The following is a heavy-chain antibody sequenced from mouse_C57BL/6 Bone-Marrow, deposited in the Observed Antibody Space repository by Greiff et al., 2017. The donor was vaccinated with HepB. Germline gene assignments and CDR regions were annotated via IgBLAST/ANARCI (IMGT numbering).Heavy chain of an antibody. Sequence: QVQLKQSGPGLVQPSQSLSITCTVSGFSLTSYGVHWVRQSPGKGLEWLGVIWSGGSTDYNAAFISRLGISKDNSKSQVFFKMHSLQADDTAIYYCASDWAYWGQGTLVTVSA. CDR1: GFSLTSYG. CDR2: IWSGGST. V-gene: IGHV2-2*01. J-gene: IGHJ3*01. D-gene: IGHD4-1*01. CDR3: ASDWAY.